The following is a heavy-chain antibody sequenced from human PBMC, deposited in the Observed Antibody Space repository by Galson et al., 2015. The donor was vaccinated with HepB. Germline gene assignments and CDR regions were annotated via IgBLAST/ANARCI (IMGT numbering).Heavy chain of an antibody. D-gene: IGHD3-3*01. CDR3: ARAGHYDDYYYMDV. J-gene: IGHJ6*03. CDR2: IWYDGSNK. Sequence: SLRLSCAASGFTFSSYGMHWVRQAPGKGLEWVAVIWYDGSNKYYADSVKGRFTISRDNSKNTLYLQMNSLRAEDTAVYYCARAGHYDDYYYMDVWGKGTTVTVSS. V-gene: IGHV3-33*01. CDR1: GFTFSSYG.